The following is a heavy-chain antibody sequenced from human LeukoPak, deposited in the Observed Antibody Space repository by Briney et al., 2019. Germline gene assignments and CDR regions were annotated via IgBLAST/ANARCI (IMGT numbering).Heavy chain of an antibody. V-gene: IGHV3-23*01. Sequence: GGSLRLSCAASGFTFSSYAMSWVRQAPGKGLEWVSAISGSGGSTYYADSVKGRFTISRDNSKNTLYLQMNSLRAEDTAVYYCAKEGWELLNYYYGMDDWGQGTTVTVSS. CDR2: ISGSGGST. CDR1: GFTFSSYA. D-gene: IGHD1-26*01. J-gene: IGHJ6*02. CDR3: AKEGWELLNYYYGMDD.